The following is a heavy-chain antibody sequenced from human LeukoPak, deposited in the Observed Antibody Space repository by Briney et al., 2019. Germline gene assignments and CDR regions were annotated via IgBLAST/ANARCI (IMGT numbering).Heavy chain of an antibody. CDR3: ARYRYCSSANCYGDY. Sequence: PGGSLRLSCAASGFTFSTYYMSWVRQAPGKGLEWVANIKPDGSEGYYVGSVKGRFTISRDNAKNSLYLQMNSLRAEDTAVYYCARYRYCSSANCYGDYWGQGTLVTVSS. D-gene: IGHD2-2*01. V-gene: IGHV3-7*03. J-gene: IGHJ4*02. CDR2: IKPDGSEG. CDR1: GFTFSTYY.